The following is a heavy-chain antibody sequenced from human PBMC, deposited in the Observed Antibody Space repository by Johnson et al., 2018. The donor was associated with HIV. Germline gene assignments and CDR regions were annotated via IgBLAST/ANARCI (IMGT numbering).Heavy chain of an antibody. Sequence: VLLVESGGGVVRPGGSLRLSCAASGFTFDDYDMSWVRQGPGKGLEWVSGISWNSGSIGYADSVKGRFTISRDNSKNTLYLQMNSLRAEDTAVYYCARDSGQQLADVFDIWGQGTMVTVSS. J-gene: IGHJ3*02. CDR1: GFTFDDYD. CDR2: ISWNSGSI. CDR3: ARDSGQQLADVFDI. V-gene: IGHV3-20*04. D-gene: IGHD6-6*01.